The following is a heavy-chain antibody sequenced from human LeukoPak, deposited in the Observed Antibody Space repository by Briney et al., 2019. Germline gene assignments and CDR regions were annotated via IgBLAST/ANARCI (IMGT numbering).Heavy chain of an antibody. CDR3: ARVGGSGSYPYYMDV. J-gene: IGHJ6*03. CDR2: IYPGDPDT. D-gene: IGHD3-10*01. V-gene: IGHV5-51*01. CDR1: GYSFTSYW. Sequence: GESLKISCKGSGYSFTSYWIGWVRQMPGKGLEWMGIIYPGDPDTRYSPSFQGQVTISADKSISTAYLQWSSLKASDTAMYYCARVGGSGSYPYYMDVWGKGTTVTVSS.